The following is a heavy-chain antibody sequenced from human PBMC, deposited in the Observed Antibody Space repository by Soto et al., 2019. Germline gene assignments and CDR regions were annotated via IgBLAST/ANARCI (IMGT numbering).Heavy chain of an antibody. J-gene: IGHJ4*02. CDR1: GGTFSSYA. CDR3: ARRLYYDSSGYYFEYYFDY. V-gene: IGHV1-69*01. Sequence: VQSGAEVKKPGSSVKVSCKASGGTFSSYAISWVRQAPGQGLEWMGGIIPIFGTANYAQKFQGRVTITADESTSTAYMELSSLRSEDTAVYYCARRLYYDSSGYYFEYYFDYWGQGTLVTVSS. D-gene: IGHD3-22*01. CDR2: IIPIFGTA.